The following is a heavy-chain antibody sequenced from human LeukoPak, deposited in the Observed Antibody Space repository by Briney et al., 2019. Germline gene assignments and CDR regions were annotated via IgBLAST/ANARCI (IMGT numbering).Heavy chain of an antibody. D-gene: IGHD5-18*01. J-gene: IGHJ6*03. Sequence: PSETLSLTCAVYGWSFSGYYWSWIRQPPGKGLEWIGEINHSGSTNYNPSLKSRVTISVDTSKNQFSLKLSSVTAADTAVYYCARGLDTAMDNVYYYYYYYTDVWGKGTTVTVSS. CDR1: GWSFSGYY. V-gene: IGHV4-34*01. CDR3: ARGLDTAMDNVYYYYYYYTDV. CDR2: INHSGST.